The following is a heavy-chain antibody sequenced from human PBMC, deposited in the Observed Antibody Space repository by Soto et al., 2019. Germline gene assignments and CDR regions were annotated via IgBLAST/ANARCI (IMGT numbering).Heavy chain of an antibody. Sequence: GASVKVSCKASGYTFTSYAMRWVRQAPGQRLEWMGWINAGNGNTKYSQKFQGRVTITRDTSANTAYMELSSLRSEDTAVYYCARVTYSSSWYPFDYWGQGTLVTVSS. J-gene: IGHJ4*02. D-gene: IGHD6-13*01. V-gene: IGHV1-3*01. CDR3: ARVTYSSSWYPFDY. CDR1: GYTFTSYA. CDR2: INAGNGNT.